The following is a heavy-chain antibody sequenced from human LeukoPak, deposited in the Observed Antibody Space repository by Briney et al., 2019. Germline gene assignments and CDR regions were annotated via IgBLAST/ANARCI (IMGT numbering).Heavy chain of an antibody. CDR2: INPNSGGT. D-gene: IGHD3-22*01. CDR3: ARGYDSREPVPGY. V-gene: IGHV1-2*02. CDR1: GYTFTGNY. Sequence: GASVTVSFTASGYTFTGNYIDWVRQAPGQGLAWMGWINPNSGGTNYAQKFQGRVTMTRDTSISTAYMELSRLRSDDTAVYYCARGYDSREPVPGYWGQGTLVTVSS. J-gene: IGHJ4*02.